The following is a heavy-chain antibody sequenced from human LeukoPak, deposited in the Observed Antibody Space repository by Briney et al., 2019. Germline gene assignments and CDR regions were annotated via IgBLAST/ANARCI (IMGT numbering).Heavy chain of an antibody. CDR3: ATLGEYYDSSGYYYN. V-gene: IGHV4-30-2*01. Sequence: SQTLSLTCAVSGGSISSGGYSWSWIRQPPGKGLEWIGYIYHSESTYYNPSLKSRVTISVDRSKNQFSLKLSSVTAADTAVYYCATLGEYYDSSGYYYNWGQGTLVTVSS. CDR1: GGSISSGGYS. D-gene: IGHD3-22*01. CDR2: IYHSEST. J-gene: IGHJ4*02.